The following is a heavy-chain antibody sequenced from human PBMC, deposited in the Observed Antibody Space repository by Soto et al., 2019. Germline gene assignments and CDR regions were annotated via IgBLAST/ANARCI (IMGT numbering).Heavy chain of an antibody. CDR1: DGSIGSYY. Sequence: QVHLQESGPGLVKPSETLSLTCTVSDGSIGSYYWSWIRQPPGKGLEWIGYVSHSGSTNYNPSLKSRVTISLDTSKNQFSLRLSSVTAADTAVYYCAREGTTVDSYYYYGLDVWGQGTTVTVSS. CDR2: VSHSGST. V-gene: IGHV4-59*01. D-gene: IGHD1-1*01. J-gene: IGHJ6*02. CDR3: AREGTTVDSYYYYGLDV.